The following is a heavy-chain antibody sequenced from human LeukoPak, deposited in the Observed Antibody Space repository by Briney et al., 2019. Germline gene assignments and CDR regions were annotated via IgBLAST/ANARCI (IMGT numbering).Heavy chain of an antibody. V-gene: IGHV1-18*01. J-gene: IGHJ3*02. CDR1: GYTFTSYG. CDR3: ARGPYYYDSSGYYFWAFDI. CDR2: ISAYNGNT. D-gene: IGHD3-22*01. Sequence: ASVKVSCKASGYTFTSYGISWVRQAPGQGLEWMGWISAYNGNTSYAQKLQGRVTMTTDTSTSTAYMGLRSLRSDDTAVYYCARGPYYYDSSGYYFWAFDIWGQGTMVTVSS.